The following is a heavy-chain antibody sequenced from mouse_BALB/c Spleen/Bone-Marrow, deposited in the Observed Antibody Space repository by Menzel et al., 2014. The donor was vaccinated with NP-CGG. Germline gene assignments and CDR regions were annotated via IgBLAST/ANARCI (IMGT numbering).Heavy chain of an antibody. V-gene: IGHV5-12*02. Sequence: EVMLVESGGGLVQPGGSLKLSCATSGFTFSDYYMYWVRQTPEKRLEWVAYISNGGGSTYYPDTVKGRFTISRDNAKNTLYLQMGRLKSENTAMYYCARGGIYYGMNYWGQGTSVTVSS. J-gene: IGHJ4*01. CDR2: ISNGGGST. CDR1: GFTFSDYY. CDR3: ARGGIYYGMNY.